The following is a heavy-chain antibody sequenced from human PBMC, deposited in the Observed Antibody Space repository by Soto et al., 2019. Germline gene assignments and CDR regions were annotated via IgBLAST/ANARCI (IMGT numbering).Heavy chain of an antibody. CDR1: GVSVSSAQDA. CDR2: PFYWLKWHI. CDR3: ARAGSTTFGLLPRSGY. D-gene: IGHD1-1*01. J-gene: IGHJ4*02. Sequence: QTLSLSSAISGVSVSSAQDAWNKIRQCPSRGVLCVGRPFYWLKWHIAYADPVKSRIHISPDTPKNQFSLQLYSVTPYDTAVYYCARAGSTTFGLLPRSGYWGQGTLVNVPS. V-gene: IGHV6-1*01.